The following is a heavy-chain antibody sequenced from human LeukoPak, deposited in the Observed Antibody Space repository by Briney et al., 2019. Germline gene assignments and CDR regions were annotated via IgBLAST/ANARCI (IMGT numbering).Heavy chain of an antibody. Sequence: SVKVSCKASGFTFASSAVQWVRQARGQRLEWIGWIVVGSGNTNYAQKFQERVTITRDMSTSTAYMELSSLRSEDTAVYYCATSNAVAAPQKVDYWGQGTLVTVSS. CDR2: IVVGSGNT. CDR3: ATSNAVAAPQKVDY. CDR1: GFTFASSA. D-gene: IGHD6-19*01. V-gene: IGHV1-58*01. J-gene: IGHJ4*02.